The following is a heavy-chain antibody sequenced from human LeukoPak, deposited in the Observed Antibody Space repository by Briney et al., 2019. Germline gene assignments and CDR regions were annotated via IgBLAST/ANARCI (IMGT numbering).Heavy chain of an antibody. CDR2: IIPILGIA. Sequence: SVKVSCKASGGTFSSSAISWVRQAPGQGLEWMGRIIPILGIANYAQKFQGRVTITADKSTSTAYMELSSLRSEDTAVYYCARGGPPNYYDRQGYFDYWGQGTLVTVSS. CDR3: ARGGPPNYYDRQGYFDY. J-gene: IGHJ4*02. D-gene: IGHD3-22*01. CDR1: GGTFSSSA. V-gene: IGHV1-69*04.